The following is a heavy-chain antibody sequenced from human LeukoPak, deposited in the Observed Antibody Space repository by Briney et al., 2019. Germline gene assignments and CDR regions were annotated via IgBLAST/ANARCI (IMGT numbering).Heavy chain of an antibody. J-gene: IGHJ4*02. CDR1: GFTFRSYA. V-gene: IGHV3-30-3*01. CDR2: ISYDGSNK. D-gene: IGHD5-24*01. CDR3: ARNDGYNAFDY. Sequence: PGRSVSLSCAASGFTFRSYAMQGVRQAPGKGLEGVAVISYDGSNKYYADSVKGRFTISRDNSKNTLYLQMNSLRAEDTAVYYCARNDGYNAFDYWGQGTLVTVSS.